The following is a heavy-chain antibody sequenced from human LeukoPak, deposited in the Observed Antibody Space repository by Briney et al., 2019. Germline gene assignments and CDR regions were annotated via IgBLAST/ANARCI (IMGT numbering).Heavy chain of an antibody. CDR3: ARVYYSRSYDYWYFDL. CDR1: GGSISSSSYY. J-gene: IGHJ2*01. Sequence: SETLSLTCTVSGGSISSSSYYWGWIRQPPGKGLEWIGEINHSGSTNYNPSLKSRVTISVDTSKNQFSLKLRSVTAADTAVYYCARVYYSRSYDYWYFDLWGRGTLVTVSS. CDR2: INHSGST. D-gene: IGHD6-13*01. V-gene: IGHV4-39*07.